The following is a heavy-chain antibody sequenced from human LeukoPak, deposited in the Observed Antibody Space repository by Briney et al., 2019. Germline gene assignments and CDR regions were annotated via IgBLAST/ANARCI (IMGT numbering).Heavy chain of an antibody. CDR3: ASDLTRGYDILTRPFDY. D-gene: IGHD3-9*01. CDR1: GFTFSSYS. J-gene: IGHJ4*02. V-gene: IGHV3-21*01. Sequence: GGSLRLSCAASGFTFSSYSMNWVRQAPGKGLEWVSSISSSSSYIYYADSVKGRFTISRDNAKNSLYLQMNSLRAEDTAVYYCASDLTRGYDILTRPFDYWGQGTLVTVSS. CDR2: ISSSSSYI.